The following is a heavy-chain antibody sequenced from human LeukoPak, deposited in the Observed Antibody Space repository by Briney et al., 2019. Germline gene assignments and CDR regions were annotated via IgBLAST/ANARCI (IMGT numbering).Heavy chain of an antibody. J-gene: IGHJ6*03. CDR1: GGSFSGYY. CDR3: ARGRQDVTMIVVVMTAVSYYLDV. Sequence: SETLSLTCAVYGGSFSGYYWTWIRQTPEKGLEWIGEMNPSGSTNYNPSLKSRVTISVDTSKNQFSLELSSVTAADTAVYYCARGRQDVTMIVVVMTAVSYYLDVWAKGPRSPSP. V-gene: IGHV4-34*01. CDR2: MNPSGST. D-gene: IGHD3-22*01.